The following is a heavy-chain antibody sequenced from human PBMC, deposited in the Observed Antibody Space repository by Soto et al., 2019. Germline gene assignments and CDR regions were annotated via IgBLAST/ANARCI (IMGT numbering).Heavy chain of an antibody. CDR2: IYWDDDK. CDR1: GFSLTTSGVG. D-gene: IGHD3-3*01. Sequence: QITLNESGPPVVKPAETLTLTCTFSGFSLTTSGVGVGWIRQSPGKAPEWLALIYWDDDKRYSASLKSRLTFTKDTSKYQVVLTLAGVDPADTATYFCAHRILCTVFGLVTTTAIYFDFWGQGTPVVLSS. CDR3: AHRILCTVFGLVTTTAIYFDF. J-gene: IGHJ4*02. V-gene: IGHV2-5*02.